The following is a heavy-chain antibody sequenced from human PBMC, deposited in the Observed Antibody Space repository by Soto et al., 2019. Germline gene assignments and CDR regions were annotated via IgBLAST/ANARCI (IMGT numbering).Heavy chain of an antibody. CDR1: GFIFSNFG. D-gene: IGHD6-19*01. V-gene: IGHV3-33*01. CDR2: IWYDGSNE. J-gene: IGHJ6*02. Sequence: QVQLVESGGGVVQPGRSLRLSCAASGFIFSNFGMHWVRQAPGKGLEWVAVIWYDGSNEHYADSVKDRFTISKDNSKNTLYLQMNSLRAEDTAMYYCARDDIPGVAVSTYGMDVWGQGTTVTVSS. CDR3: ARDDIPGVAVSTYGMDV.